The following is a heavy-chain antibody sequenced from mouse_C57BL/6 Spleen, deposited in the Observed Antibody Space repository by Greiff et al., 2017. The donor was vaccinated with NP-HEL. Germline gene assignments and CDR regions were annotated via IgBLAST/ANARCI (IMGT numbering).Heavy chain of an antibody. CDR3: ARHYYGSRDYYAMDY. CDR2: INPYNGGT. V-gene: IGHV1-19*01. Sequence: VQLQQSGPVLVKPGASVKMSCKASGYTFTDYYMNWVKQSQGKSLEWIGVINPYNGGTSYNQKFKGKATLTVDKSSSTAYMELNSLTSEDSAVYYCARHYYGSRDYYAMDYWGQGTSVTVSS. CDR1: GYTFTDYY. J-gene: IGHJ4*01. D-gene: IGHD1-1*01.